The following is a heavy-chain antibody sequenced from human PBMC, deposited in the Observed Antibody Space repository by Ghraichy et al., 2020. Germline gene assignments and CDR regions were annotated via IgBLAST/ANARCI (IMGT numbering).Heavy chain of an antibody. Sequence: GGSLRLSCTGTGFTFRSYAMSWVRLAPGEGPEWVSAITGAGSTFYADSVKGRFTISRDNSKNTQYLQLNSRRVEDTAVYYCAREPLAYGSYYIDSWGQGTLVTVSS. V-gene: IGHV3-23*01. CDR1: GFTFRSYA. CDR3: AREPLAYGSYYIDS. D-gene: IGHD3-10*01. J-gene: IGHJ4*02. CDR2: ITGAGST.